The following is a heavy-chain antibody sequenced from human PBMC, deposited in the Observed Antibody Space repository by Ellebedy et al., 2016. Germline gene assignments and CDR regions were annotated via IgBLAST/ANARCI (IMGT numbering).Heavy chain of an antibody. CDR1: GFTFSSYG. Sequence: GESLKISXAASGFTFSSYGMHWVRQAPGKGLEWVAVISYDGSNKYYADSVKGRFTISRDNSKNTLYLQMNSLRAEDTAVYYCAKDEAPNYYGSGSYNDYGMDVWGQGTTVTVSS. D-gene: IGHD3-10*01. J-gene: IGHJ6*02. CDR3: AKDEAPNYYGSGSYNDYGMDV. V-gene: IGHV3-30*18. CDR2: ISYDGSNK.